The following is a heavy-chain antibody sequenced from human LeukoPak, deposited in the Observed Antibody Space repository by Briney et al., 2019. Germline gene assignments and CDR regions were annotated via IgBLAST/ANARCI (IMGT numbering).Heavy chain of an antibody. J-gene: IGHJ4*02. V-gene: IGHV3-15*01. Sequence: GGSLRLSCAASGINFSSAWLTWVRQAPGKGLEWVGRIKSKKDGEITDYAAPVKGRFTISRDDSKDTLYLQMNSLKIEDTAVYYCSTGGGVLRFLGGQGTLVTVSS. CDR2: IKSKKDGEIT. CDR1: GINFSSAW. CDR3: STGGGVLRFL. D-gene: IGHD3-3*01.